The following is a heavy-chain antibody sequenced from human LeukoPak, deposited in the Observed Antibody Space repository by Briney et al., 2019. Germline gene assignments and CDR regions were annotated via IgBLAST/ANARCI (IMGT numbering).Heavy chain of an antibody. V-gene: IGHV3-48*01. D-gene: IGHD6-19*01. CDR2: ISSSSSTI. CDR3: AHPGIAVAGNDAFDI. CDR1: GFTFSSYS. Sequence: PGGSLRLSCAASGFTFSSYSMNWVRQAPGKGLEWVSYISSSSSTIYYADSVKGRFTISRDNAKNSLYLQMNSLRAEDTAVYYCAHPGIAVAGNDAFDIWGQGTMVTVSS. J-gene: IGHJ3*02.